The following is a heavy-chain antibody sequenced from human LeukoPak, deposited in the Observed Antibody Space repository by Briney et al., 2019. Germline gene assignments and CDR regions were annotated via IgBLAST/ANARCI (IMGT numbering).Heavy chain of an antibody. Sequence: PGGSLRLSCAASGFTFSSYSMNWVRQAPGKGLEWISYISSSSSTIYYADSVKGRFTISRDNAKNSLYLQMNSLRDEDTAVCYCARAARSRYCSSTSCYNLRGWFDPWGQGTLVTVSS. V-gene: IGHV3-48*02. CDR3: ARAARSRYCSSTSCYNLRGWFDP. D-gene: IGHD2-2*02. J-gene: IGHJ5*02. CDR2: ISSSSSTI. CDR1: GFTFSSYS.